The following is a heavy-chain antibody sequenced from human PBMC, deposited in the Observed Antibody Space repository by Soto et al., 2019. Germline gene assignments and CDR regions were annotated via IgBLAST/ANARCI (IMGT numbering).Heavy chain of an antibody. CDR3: AKDRDYPRHQFHN. Sequence: ESLKISCATSGFTFSINALSWVRQAPGKGLEWVSAISANGQGIYYADSVRGRFSISRDNSRNTVFLHMDSLRAEDTAVYYCAKDRDYPRHQFHNWGQGTLITVSS. D-gene: IGHD4-17*01. V-gene: IGHV3-23*01. J-gene: IGHJ4*02. CDR2: ISANGQGI. CDR1: GFTFSINA.